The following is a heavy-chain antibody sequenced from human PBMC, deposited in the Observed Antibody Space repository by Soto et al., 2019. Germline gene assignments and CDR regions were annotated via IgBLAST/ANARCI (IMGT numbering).Heavy chain of an antibody. V-gene: IGHV5-51*01. CDR1: GYNFANYW. CDR2: IYPGNSDT. J-gene: IGHJ4*02. CDR3: AIHVYYDVLKKNY. Sequence: ELQLVQSGAEVKKPGESLKISCKGSGYNFANYWIGWVRQMPGKGLEWMVIIYPGNSDTRYSPSSQGQVNISADTSMSTAYLELSSLKASDTAIYYCAIHVYYDVLKKNYWGQGTLVTVSS. D-gene: IGHD3-9*01.